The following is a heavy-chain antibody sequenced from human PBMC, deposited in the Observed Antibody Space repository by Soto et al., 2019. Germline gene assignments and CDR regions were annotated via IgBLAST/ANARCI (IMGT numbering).Heavy chain of an antibody. D-gene: IGHD2-15*01. V-gene: IGHV1-18*01. J-gene: IGHJ5*02. CDR3: ARDLSASLVVGDYNWFDP. Sequence: GASVKVSCKASGYTFTSYGISWVRQAPGQGLEWMGWISAYNGNTNYAQKLQGRVTMTTDTSTSTAYMELRSLRSDDTAVYYCARDLSASLVVGDYNWFDPWGQGTLVTVSS. CDR1: GYTFTSYG. CDR2: ISAYNGNT.